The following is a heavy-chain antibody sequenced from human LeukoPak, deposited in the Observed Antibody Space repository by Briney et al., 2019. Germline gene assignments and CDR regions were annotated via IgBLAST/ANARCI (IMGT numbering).Heavy chain of an antibody. D-gene: IGHD2-15*01. CDR1: GFTFSSYA. J-gene: IGHJ4*02. V-gene: IGHV3-23*01. CDR2: ISGNGGYT. CDR3: AKGNNGCYDS. Sequence: GGSLRLCCAASGFTFSSYAMSWFRQAPGKGLEWVSSISGNGGYTYHADSVKGRFTISRDNSKNTLYMQMNSLRAEDTAVYYCAKGNNGCYDSWGQGTLVTVSS.